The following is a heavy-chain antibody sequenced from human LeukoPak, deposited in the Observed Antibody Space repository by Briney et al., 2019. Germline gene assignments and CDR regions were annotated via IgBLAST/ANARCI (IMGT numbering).Heavy chain of an antibody. CDR3: AKRGLYFFEY. D-gene: IGHD3-10*01. Sequence: QPGGSLRLSCAASGLTFSSFAMSWVRQAPGKGLEWVSVICGSGDTTYYADSVKGRFTISRDNSKNTLYLQMNSLRGEDTAVYYCAKRGLYFFEYWGQGTLVTVSS. CDR1: GLTFSSFA. V-gene: IGHV3-23*01. J-gene: IGHJ4*02. CDR2: ICGSGDTT.